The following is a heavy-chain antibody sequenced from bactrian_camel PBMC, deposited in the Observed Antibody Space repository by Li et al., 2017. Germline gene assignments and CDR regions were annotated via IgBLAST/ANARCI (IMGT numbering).Heavy chain of an antibody. J-gene: IGHJ4*01. CDR1: GHNAGRGF. CDR3: ALDLMYWRQSPPLPSERYNY. D-gene: IGHD1*01. Sequence: LVESGGGPVQAGGSLRLSCVVSGHNAGRGFMAWFRQAPGKEREGVAELDTGGDTKNYADSVRGRFIISQDKAKNTVYLQMDSLKPEDTATYYCALDLMYWRQSPPLPSERYNYWGQGTQVTVS. CDR2: LDTGGDTK. V-gene: IGHV3S25*01.